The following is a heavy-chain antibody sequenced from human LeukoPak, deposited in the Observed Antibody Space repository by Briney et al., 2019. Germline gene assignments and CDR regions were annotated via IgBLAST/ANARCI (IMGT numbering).Heavy chain of an antibody. J-gene: IGHJ5*02. Sequence: ASVTVSCKASGYTFTSYGITWVRQAPGQGLEWVGWISAYNGNTNYAQKLQGRVTMTTDTSTSTAYMELRSLRSDDTAVYYCARGFYYASGSYSWFDPWGQGTLVTVSS. CDR3: ARGFYYASGSYSWFDP. CDR2: ISAYNGNT. D-gene: IGHD3-10*01. V-gene: IGHV1-18*01. CDR1: GYTFTSYG.